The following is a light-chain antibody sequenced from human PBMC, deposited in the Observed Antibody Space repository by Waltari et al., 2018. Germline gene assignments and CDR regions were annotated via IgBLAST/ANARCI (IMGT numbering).Light chain of an antibody. J-gene: IGKJ2*01. CDR3: QQRSNWPYT. V-gene: IGKV3-11*01. CDR1: QSVSSY. CDR2: DAS. Sequence: EIVLTQSPATLSLSPGERATLSCRASQSVSSYLAWYQQKPGQAPRCLIYDASNRATGIPARFSGSGSGTDFTLTISSLEPEDFAVYYCQQRSNWPYTFGQGTKLEIK.